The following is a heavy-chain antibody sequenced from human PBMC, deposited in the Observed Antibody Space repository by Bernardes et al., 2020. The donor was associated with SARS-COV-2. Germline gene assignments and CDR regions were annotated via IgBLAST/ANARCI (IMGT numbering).Heavy chain of an antibody. D-gene: IGHD5-18*01. CDR2: IYPGDSDT. V-gene: IGHV5-51*01. J-gene: IGHJ6*02. CDR3: ASSDTWANNNYYGLDV. CDR1: GYSFPNYW. Sequence: GGSLKISCKGSGYSFPNYWIGWVRQMPGTGLEWMGIIYPGDSDTSYSPSFQGQVTISADKSINTAYLQWSTLKASDTAMYYCASSDTWANNNYYGLDVWGQGTTVTVSS.